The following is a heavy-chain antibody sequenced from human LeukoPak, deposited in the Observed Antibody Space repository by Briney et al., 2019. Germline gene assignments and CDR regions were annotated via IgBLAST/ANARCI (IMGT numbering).Heavy chain of an antibody. CDR1: GGSISSYH. D-gene: IGHD2-2*01. V-gene: IGHV4-59*01. Sequence: SETLSLTCTVSGGSISSYHWSWIRKPQGTGPEWIGNIHYSGNTNYNPSLRSRVTISVDTSKNQFYLRLNSVTAADPGVYYCARARLGGIVVGPAGSEGRYWFGPWGQGTLVTVSS. CDR3: ARARLGGIVVGPAGSEGRYWFGP. CDR2: IHYSGNT. J-gene: IGHJ5*02.